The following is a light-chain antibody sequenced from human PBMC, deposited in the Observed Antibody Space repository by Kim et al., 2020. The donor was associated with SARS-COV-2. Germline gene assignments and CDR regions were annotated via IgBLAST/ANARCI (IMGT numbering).Light chain of an antibody. V-gene: IGLV3-1*01. J-gene: IGLJ3*02. CDR3: QAWDSSTWV. CDR2: QDS. CDR1: KLGDKY. Sequence: SVSPGQTASITCSGDKLGDKYACWYQQKPGKSPVLVIYQDSKRPSGIPERFSGSNSGNTATLTISGTQAMDEAYYYCQAWDSSTWVFGEGTQLTVL.